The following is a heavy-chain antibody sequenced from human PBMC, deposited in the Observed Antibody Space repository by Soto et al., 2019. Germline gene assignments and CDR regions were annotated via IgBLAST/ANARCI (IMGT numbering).Heavy chain of an antibody. CDR2: ISTYKKDT. D-gene: IGHD1-26*01. CDR3: ARSDGGIYRD. J-gene: IGHJ4*02. Sequence: QVQLVQSGAEVKKPGASVKVSCKASGYTFTNYGITWVRQAPGQGLEWMGWISTYKKDTDYAQKRQGRVTMTTDTSTSTAYMELRSLGSDDTAVYYCARSDGGIYRDWGQGTLVIVSS. V-gene: IGHV1-18*01. CDR1: GYTFTNYG.